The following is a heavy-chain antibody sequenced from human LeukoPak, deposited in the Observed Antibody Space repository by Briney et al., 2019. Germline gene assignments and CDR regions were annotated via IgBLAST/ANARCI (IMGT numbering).Heavy chain of an antibody. Sequence: PGRSLRLSCAASGFTFSSYAMHWVRQAPGKGLEWVAVISYDGSNKYYEDSVKGRFTISRDNSKNTLYLQMNSLRAEDTAVYYCAQQLGWGRWFDYWGQGTLVNVSS. D-gene: IGHD6-13*01. CDR1: GFTFSSYA. V-gene: IGHV3-30-3*01. CDR3: AQQLGWGRWFDY. CDR2: ISYDGSNK. J-gene: IGHJ4*02.